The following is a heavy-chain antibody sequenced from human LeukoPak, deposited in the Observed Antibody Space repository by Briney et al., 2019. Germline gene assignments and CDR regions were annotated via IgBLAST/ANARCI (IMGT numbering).Heavy chain of an antibody. J-gene: IGHJ4*02. CDR3: ARDCTFASGSLDY. CDR2: ISSSSSYI. V-gene: IGHV3-21*01. CDR1: GFTFSSYW. Sequence: PGGSLRLSCAASGFTFSSYWMHWVRQAPGKGLVWVSSISSSSSYIYYADSVKGRFTISRDNAKNSLYLQMNSLRAEDTAVYYCARDCTFASGSLDYWGQGTLVTVSS. D-gene: IGHD3-10*01.